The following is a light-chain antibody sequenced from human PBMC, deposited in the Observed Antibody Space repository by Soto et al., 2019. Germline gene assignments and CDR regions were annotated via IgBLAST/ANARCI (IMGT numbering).Light chain of an antibody. V-gene: IGKV3-15*01. J-gene: IGKJ2*01. CDR1: QSVSSN. Sequence: EIVMMQSPASLSVSPGERATLSCRASQSVSSNLAWSQQIPGQAPRLLIYGASSRATGVPAGFSGSGSGTEFTLSISRLQSEDFAVYDCQQYNNWPYTFGQGTKLEIK. CDR2: GAS. CDR3: QQYNNWPYT.